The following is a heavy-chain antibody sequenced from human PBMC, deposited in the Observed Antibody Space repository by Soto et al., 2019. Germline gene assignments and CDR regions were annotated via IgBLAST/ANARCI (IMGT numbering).Heavy chain of an antibody. CDR3: ARGGAVAGWGTYGMDG. D-gene: IGHD6-19*01. Sequence: QVQLVQSGAEVKKPGASVKVSCKASGYTFTSYGISWVRQAPGQGLEWMGWISAYNGNTNYAQKLQGRVTMTTDTSTSTDYMELRSLRSDDTDVYYCARGGAVAGWGTYGMDGWGQGTTVTVSS. CDR1: GYTFTSYG. V-gene: IGHV1-18*04. CDR2: ISAYNGNT. J-gene: IGHJ6*02.